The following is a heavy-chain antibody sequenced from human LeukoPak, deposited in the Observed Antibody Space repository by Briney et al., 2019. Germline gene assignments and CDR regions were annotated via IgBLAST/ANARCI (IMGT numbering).Heavy chain of an antibody. J-gene: IGHJ6*02. CDR2: IYPGDSDT. V-gene: IGHV5-51*01. Sequence: GESLKISCKGSGYSFTSYWIGWVRQMPGKGLEWMGIIYPGDSDTRYSPSFQGQVTISADKSISTAYLQWSSLKASDTAMYYCARQGYGSGSYLNFPMDVWGQGTTVTVSS. D-gene: IGHD3-10*01. CDR3: ARQGYGSGSYLNFPMDV. CDR1: GYSFTSYW.